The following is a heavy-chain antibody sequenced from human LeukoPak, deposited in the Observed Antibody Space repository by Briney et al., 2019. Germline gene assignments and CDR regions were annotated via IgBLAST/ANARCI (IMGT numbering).Heavy chain of an antibody. Sequence: PGGSLRLSCAVSGSTVKSNYMSWARQAPGKGLEWVAFIQYDGSNKYFADSVKGRFAISRDNSKKTLYLQMNSLRAEDTAVYYCAKDPDYWGQGTLVTVSS. J-gene: IGHJ4*02. V-gene: IGHV3-30*02. CDR2: IQYDGSNK. CDR1: GSTVKSNY. CDR3: AKDPDY.